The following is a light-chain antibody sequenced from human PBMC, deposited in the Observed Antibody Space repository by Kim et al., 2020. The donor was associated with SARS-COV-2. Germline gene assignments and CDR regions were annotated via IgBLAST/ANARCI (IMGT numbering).Light chain of an antibody. CDR2: DVT. CDR1: SSDVGRYNY. J-gene: IGLJ2*01. V-gene: IGLV2-11*01. Sequence: PGPSVTMSCTGTSSDVGRYNYVSWYQQHPGKAPKVMIYDVTKRPSGVPDRFSGSKSGNTASLTISGLQGEDEAEYYCCSFAGNSVVFGGGTQLTVL. CDR3: CSFAGNSVV.